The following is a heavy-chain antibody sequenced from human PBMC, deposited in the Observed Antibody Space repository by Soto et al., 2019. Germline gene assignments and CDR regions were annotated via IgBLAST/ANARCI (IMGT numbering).Heavy chain of an antibody. V-gene: IGHV3-48*03. D-gene: IGHD3-22*01. CDR1: GITLSSSE. Sequence: GGCLRRSCAASGITLSSSEMNWVRQAPGTGLEWVSYISSSGSTIYYADSVKGRFTISRNNAKNSLYLTMQSLRAEDTAVYYCARDHRNYYDCSCCSGYWQQGPLVT. J-gene: IGHJ4*02. CDR3: ARDHRNYYDCSCCSGY. CDR2: ISSSGSTI.